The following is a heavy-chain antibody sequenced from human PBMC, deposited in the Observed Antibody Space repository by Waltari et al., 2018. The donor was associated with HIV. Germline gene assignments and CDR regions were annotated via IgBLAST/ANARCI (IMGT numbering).Heavy chain of an antibody. CDR1: GYKIGTYW. J-gene: IGHJ6*02. CDR2: SYPGGSDI. CDR3: ATTANYRMDV. V-gene: IGHV5-51*01. Sequence: EVQLVQSGAEVKRPGEPLTNSCEGSGYKIGTYWSAWVRQMPGKGLAWMGLSYPGGSDIRYSPSFQGQVTISADTSTNTAYLQWSSLKASDTAIYYCATTANYRMDVWGQGTTVTVSS. D-gene: IGHD2-8*01.